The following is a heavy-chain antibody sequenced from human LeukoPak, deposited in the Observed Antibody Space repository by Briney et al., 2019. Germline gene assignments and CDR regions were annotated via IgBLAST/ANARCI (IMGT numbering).Heavy chain of an antibody. V-gene: IGHV4-59*08. D-gene: IGHD7-27*01. J-gene: IGHJ4*02. CDR1: GFTLRSYD. CDR2: IYYTGNT. Sequence: GSLRLPCAASGFTLRSYDMSWVRQAPGKGLEWIGYIYYTGNTTYNPSLKSRVTISIDRSKNLFSLKLTSVTVADTAVYFCARHPGASFDSWGQGNLVTVSS. CDR3: ARHPGASFDS.